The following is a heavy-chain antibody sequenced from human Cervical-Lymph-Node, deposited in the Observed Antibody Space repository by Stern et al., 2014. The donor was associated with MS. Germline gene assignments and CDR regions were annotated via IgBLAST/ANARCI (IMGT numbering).Heavy chain of an antibody. CDR2: IYWDDSK. D-gene: IGHD2-2*01. CDR1: GFSLSTSGVG. J-gene: IGHJ4*02. V-gene: IGHV2-5*02. Sequence: QITLKESGPTLVKPTQTLTLTCTFSGFSLSTSGVGVGWIRQPPGKALEWLAFIYWDDSKRYSPSLKSRLIITKDTSKNQVVLTMNNMDPVDTATFYCATHAPGVVPAALDYWGLGTLVTVS. CDR3: ATHAPGVVPAALDY.